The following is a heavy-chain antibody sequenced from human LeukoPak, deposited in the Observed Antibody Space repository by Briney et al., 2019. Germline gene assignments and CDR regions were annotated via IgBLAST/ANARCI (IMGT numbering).Heavy chain of an antibody. V-gene: IGHV3-30*02. CDR1: GFTFSSYE. J-gene: IGHJ4*02. D-gene: IGHD4-17*01. CDR3: AKDGEGPVTTSYYFDY. Sequence: GGSLRLSCAASGFTFSSYEMNWVRQAPGKGLEWVAFIRYDGSNKYYADSVKGRFTISRDNSKNTLYLQMNSLRAEDTAVYYCAKDGEGPVTTSYYFDYWGQGTLVTVSS. CDR2: IRYDGSNK.